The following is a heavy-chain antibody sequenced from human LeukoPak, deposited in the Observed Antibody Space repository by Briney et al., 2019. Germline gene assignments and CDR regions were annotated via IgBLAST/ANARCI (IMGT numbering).Heavy chain of an antibody. J-gene: IGHJ4*02. CDR1: GFTFSSYA. D-gene: IGHD6-13*01. CDR3: AKDRGYSSSWYYFDY. Sequence: GGSLRLSCAASGFTFSSYAMSWVRQAPGKGLEWVSSISNSGGSTYYADSVKGRFTISRDHSKNTLCLQMNSLRAEDTAVYYCAKDRGYSSSWYYFDYWGQGTLVTVSS. CDR2: ISNSGGST. V-gene: IGHV3-23*01.